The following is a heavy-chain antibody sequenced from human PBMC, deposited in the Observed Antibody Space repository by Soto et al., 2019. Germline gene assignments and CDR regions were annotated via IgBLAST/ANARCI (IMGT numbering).Heavy chain of an antibody. J-gene: IGHJ4*02. V-gene: IGHV4-31*03. CDR1: GGTITTGGHF. D-gene: IGHD1-26*01. CDR2: IYYSGTT. Sequence: QVQLQESGPGLVKASQTLSLTCTVSGGTITTGGHFWSWIRQYPGKGLEWIGYIYYSGTTHYNPSVKSRVTISIDTSKNQFSLTRGSVTAADTAVYYCARVVSGSYFTYWGQGTLVTVSS. CDR3: ARVVSGSYFTY.